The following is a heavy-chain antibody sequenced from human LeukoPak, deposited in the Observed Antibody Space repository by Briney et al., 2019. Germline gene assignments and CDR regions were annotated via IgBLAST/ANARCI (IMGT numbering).Heavy chain of an antibody. V-gene: IGHV3-30*18. CDR3: AKDLGVGAYLLFDYITSGLDS. CDR1: GFSFSSYG. CDR2: ISYDRSNE. D-gene: IGHD2/OR15-2a*01. J-gene: IGHJ4*02. Sequence: QPGGSLRLSCAASGFSFSSYGMHWVRQAPGKGLEWVAVISYDRSNEYFADSVKGRFTVSRDNSKNTLYLQMNSLRPEDTAVYYCAKDLGVGAYLLFDYITSGLDSWGQGTLVTVSS.